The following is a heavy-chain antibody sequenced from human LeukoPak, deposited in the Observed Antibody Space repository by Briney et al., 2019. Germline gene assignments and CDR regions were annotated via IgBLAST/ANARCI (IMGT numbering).Heavy chain of an antibody. V-gene: IGHV1-8*01. D-gene: IGHD3-22*01. CDR3: ARGPGGRRGYYPLEDSYYYYYMDV. J-gene: IGHJ6*03. Sequence: ASVKVSCKASGYTFTSYDINWVRQATGQGLEWMGWMNPNSGNTGYAQKFQGRVTMTRNTSISTAYMELSSLRSDDTAVYYCARGPGGRRGYYPLEDSYYYYYMDVWGKGTTVTVSS. CDR1: GYTFTSYD. CDR2: MNPNSGNT.